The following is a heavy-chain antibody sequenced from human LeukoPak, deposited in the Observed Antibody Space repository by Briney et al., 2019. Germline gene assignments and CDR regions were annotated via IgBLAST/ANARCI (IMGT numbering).Heavy chain of an antibody. CDR1: GFTFSNYD. D-gene: IGHD2-8*01. CDR2: ISYDGSNK. Sequence: GRSLRLSCAASGFTFSNYDMHWVRQAPGKGLEWVAVISYDGSNKYYAGSVKGRFTISRDSSKDTLYLQMNSLRTEDTALYYCAKDAPATSGFDYWGQGTLVTVSS. V-gene: IGHV3-30*18. J-gene: IGHJ4*02. CDR3: AKDAPATSGFDY.